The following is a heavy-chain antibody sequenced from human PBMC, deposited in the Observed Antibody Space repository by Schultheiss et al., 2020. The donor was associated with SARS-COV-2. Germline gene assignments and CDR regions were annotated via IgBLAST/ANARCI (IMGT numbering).Heavy chain of an antibody. D-gene: IGHD6-6*01. J-gene: IGHJ3*02. V-gene: IGHV4-34*01. CDR1: GGSFSGYY. Sequence: SETLSLTCAVYGGSFSGYYWSWIRQPPGKGLEWIGSIYYSGSTYYNPSLKSRVTISVDTSKYQFSLRLSSVTAADTAVYYCARESASSSSVRAFDIWGQGTMVTVSS. CDR2: IYYSGST. CDR3: ARESASSSSVRAFDI.